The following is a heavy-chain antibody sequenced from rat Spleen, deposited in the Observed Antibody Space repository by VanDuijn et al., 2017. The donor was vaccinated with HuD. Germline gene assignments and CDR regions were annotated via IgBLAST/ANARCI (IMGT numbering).Heavy chain of an antibody. V-gene: IGHV2-43*01. CDR2: MWSGGST. CDR3: ARAPGNGYVMDA. D-gene: IGHD5-1*01. J-gene: IGHJ4*01. Sequence: QVQLKESGPGLVQPSQTLSLTCTVSGFSLTSYHVSWVRQPPGKGLEWMGVMWSGGSTDYNSALKSRLSISRDTSKNHIFLKMNSLQSEDTTTYYCARAPGNGYVMDAWGQGASVTVSS. CDR1: GFSLTSYH.